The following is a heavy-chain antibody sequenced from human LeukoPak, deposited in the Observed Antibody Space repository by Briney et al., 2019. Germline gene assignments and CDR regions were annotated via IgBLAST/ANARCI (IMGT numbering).Heavy chain of an antibody. D-gene: IGHD2-2*01. CDR2: INPSGGST. J-gene: IGHJ4*02. Sequence: GASVKVSCKASGYTFTSYYMHWVRQAPGQGLEWMGIINPSGGSTSYAQKFQGRVTMTRDTSTSTVYMELSSLRSEDTAVYYCARADCSSTSCSLFDYWGQGTLVTVSS. V-gene: IGHV1-46*01. CDR3: ARADCSSTSCSLFDY. CDR1: GYTFTSYY.